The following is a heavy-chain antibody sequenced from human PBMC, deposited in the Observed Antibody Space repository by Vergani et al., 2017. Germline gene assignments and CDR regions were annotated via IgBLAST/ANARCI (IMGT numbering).Heavy chain of an antibody. Sequence: QVQLQESGPGLVEPSETLSLTCAVSGYSIRNGYYWGWIRQPPGKGLEWIGSIYHSGSTNYNPSLKSRVTISVDTSKNQFSLKLSSVTAADTAVYYCARGKYYYGSGSYWYYYGMDVWGQGTTVTVSS. J-gene: IGHJ6*02. D-gene: IGHD3-10*01. CDR3: ARGKYYYGSGSYWYYYGMDV. CDR2: IYHSGST. CDR1: GYSIRNGYY. V-gene: IGHV4-38-2*01.